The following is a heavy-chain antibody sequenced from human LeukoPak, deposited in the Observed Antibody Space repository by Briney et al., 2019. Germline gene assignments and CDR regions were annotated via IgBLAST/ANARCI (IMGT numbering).Heavy chain of an antibody. J-gene: IGHJ6*04. CDR2: ISSSGSTI. D-gene: IGHD3-10*01. CDR1: GFTFSSYE. CDR3: ARDPALLWFGELLHYYYGMDG. V-gene: IGHV3-48*03. Sequence: PGGSLRLSCAASGFTFSSYEMNWVRQAPGKGLEWASYISSSGSTIYYADSVKGRFTISRDNAKNSLYLQMNSLRAEDTAVYYCARDPALLWFGELLHYYYGMDGWGKGTTVTVSS.